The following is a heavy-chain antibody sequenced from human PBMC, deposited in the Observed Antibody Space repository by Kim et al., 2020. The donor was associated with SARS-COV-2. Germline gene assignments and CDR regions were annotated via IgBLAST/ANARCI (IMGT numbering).Heavy chain of an antibody. CDR3: AKSRKNYYESSAYYDY. D-gene: IGHD3-22*01. V-gene: IGHV3-9*03. Sequence: SVKGRFTISRDNAKNSLYLQMKSLRAEDMALYYCAKSRKNYYESSAYYDYWGQGTLVTVSS. J-gene: IGHJ4*02.